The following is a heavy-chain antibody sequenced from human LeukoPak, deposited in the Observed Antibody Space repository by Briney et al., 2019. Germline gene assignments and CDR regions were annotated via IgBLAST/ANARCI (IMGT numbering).Heavy chain of an antibody. CDR3: ARKGYGDYRTFDY. CDR2: IYHSGST. V-gene: IGHV4-4*02. Sequence: PSETLSLTCAVSGGSISSSNWWSWVRQPPGKGLEWIGEIYHSGSTNYNPSLKSRVTISVDKSKSQFSLKLTSVTAADTAVYYCARKGYGDYRTFDYWGQGTLVTVSS. CDR1: GGSISSSNW. D-gene: IGHD4-17*01. J-gene: IGHJ4*02.